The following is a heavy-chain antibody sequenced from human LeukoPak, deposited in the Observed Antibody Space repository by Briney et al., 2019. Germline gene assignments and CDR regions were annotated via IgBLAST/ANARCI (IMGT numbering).Heavy chain of an antibody. D-gene: IGHD2-2*01. J-gene: IGHJ6*03. CDR2: IKQDGSEK. CDR3: ARDNFDIVVVPAAKDYYYYYYMDV. Sequence: GGSLRLSCAASGFTFSSYLMSWVRQAPGKGLEWVANIKQDGSEKYYVDSVKGRFTISRDNAKNSLYLQMNSLRAEDTAVYYCARDNFDIVVVPAAKDYYYYYYMDVWGKGTTVTVSS. V-gene: IGHV3-7*01. CDR1: GFTFSSYL.